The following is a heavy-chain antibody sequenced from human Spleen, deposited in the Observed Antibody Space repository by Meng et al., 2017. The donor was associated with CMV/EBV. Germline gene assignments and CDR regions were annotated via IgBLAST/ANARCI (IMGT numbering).Heavy chain of an antibody. J-gene: IGHJ4*01. CDR3: ARDPGNSVVIPSALGYFDY. Sequence: FTNFYMHWVRQGPGQGLEWMGMINPSGGFIGYAQKFQGRITVTWDTSTTTVYMELSSLRSEDTAVYYCARDPGNSVVIPSALGYFDYWGQGTLVTVSS. CDR2: INPSGGFI. D-gene: IGHD2-2*01. V-gene: IGHV1-46*01. CDR1: FTNFY.